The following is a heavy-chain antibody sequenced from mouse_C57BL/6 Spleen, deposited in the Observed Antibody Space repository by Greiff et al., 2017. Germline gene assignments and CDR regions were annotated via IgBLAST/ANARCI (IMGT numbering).Heavy chain of an antibody. CDR1: GYAFTNYL. CDR3: ARSSHYYGSSSGYFDV. J-gene: IGHJ1*03. Sequence: VQLQQSGAELVRPGTSVKVSCKASGYAFTNYLIEWVKQRPGQGLEWIGVINPGSGGTNYNEKFKGKATLTADKSSSTAYMQLSSLTSEDSAVYFCARSSHYYGSSSGYFDVWGTGTTVTVSS. V-gene: IGHV1-54*01. D-gene: IGHD1-1*01. CDR2: INPGSGGT.